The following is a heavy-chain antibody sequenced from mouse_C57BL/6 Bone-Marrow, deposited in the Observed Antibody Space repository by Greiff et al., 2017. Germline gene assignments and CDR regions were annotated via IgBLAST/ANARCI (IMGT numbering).Heavy chain of an antibody. D-gene: IGHD1-1*01. Sequence: QVQLQQSGAELVRPGASVTLSCKASGYTFTDYEMHWVKQTPVHGLEWIGAIDPETGGTAYNQKFKGKAILTADKSSSTAYMELRSLTSEDSAVYYCTRLPPYYGKAMDYWGQGTSGTVSS. CDR1: GYTFTDYE. V-gene: IGHV1-15*01. J-gene: IGHJ4*01. CDR3: TRLPPYYGKAMDY. CDR2: IDPETGGT.